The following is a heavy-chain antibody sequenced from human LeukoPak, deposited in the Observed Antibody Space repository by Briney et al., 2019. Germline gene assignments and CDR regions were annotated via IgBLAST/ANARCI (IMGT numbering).Heavy chain of an antibody. D-gene: IGHD3-10*01. CDR1: GVSFSVYY. J-gene: IGHJ4*02. V-gene: IGHV4-34*01. CDR3: ARGPVLLWFGESPFDS. CDR2: INHSGST. Sequence: SETRSLTCAVYGVSFSVYYWSWIRQPPGKVLEWIGEINHSGSTNSNPSLKIRVTISVATSKKQFSLKLSSVTAAATAVYSCARGPVLLWFGESPFDSWGQGNLVTVSS.